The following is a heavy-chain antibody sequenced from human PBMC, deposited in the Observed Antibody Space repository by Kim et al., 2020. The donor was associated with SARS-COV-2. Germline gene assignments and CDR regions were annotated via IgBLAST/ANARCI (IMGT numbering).Heavy chain of an antibody. D-gene: IGHD6-13*01. CDR3: TREGIPSTGFDP. J-gene: IGHJ5*02. CDR1: GFTFGDYA. V-gene: IGHV3-49*04. Sequence: GGSLRLSCTASGFTFGDYAMSWVRQAPGKGLEWVGFIRSKAYGGTTEYAASVKGRFTISRDDSKSIAYLQMNSLKTEDTAVYYCTREGIPSTGFDPWGQGTLVTVSS. CDR2: IRSKAYGGTT.